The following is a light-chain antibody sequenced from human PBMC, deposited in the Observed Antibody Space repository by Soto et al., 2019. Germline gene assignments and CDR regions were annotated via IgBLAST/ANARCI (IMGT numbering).Light chain of an antibody. CDR1: QTISSSS. V-gene: IGKV3-20*01. Sequence: EIVFTHSPGTLSLSPLERSTLSCMSSQTISSSSLAWYQQKGGQAPRLLIYGASSRATAIPDRFGGSGSGTDFTLTISRLEAEDFAVYYCQQYGASPLTFGPGTKVDIK. CDR2: GAS. J-gene: IGKJ3*01. CDR3: QQYGASPLT.